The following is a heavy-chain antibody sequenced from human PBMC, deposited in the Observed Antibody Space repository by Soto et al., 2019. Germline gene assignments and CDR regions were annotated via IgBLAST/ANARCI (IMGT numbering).Heavy chain of an antibody. Sequence: QVQLVESGGGVVQPGRSLRLSCAASGFTFSSYAMHWVRQAPGKGLEWVAVISYDGSNKYYADSVKGRFTISRDNSKNPLYLQMDSLRAEDTAVYYCARDNFPRGTYVNYHYYGMDVWGQGTNVTVSS. D-gene: IGHD1-1*01. CDR1: GFTFSSYA. CDR3: ARDNFPRGTYVNYHYYGMDV. CDR2: ISYDGSNK. J-gene: IGHJ6*02. V-gene: IGHV3-30-3*01.